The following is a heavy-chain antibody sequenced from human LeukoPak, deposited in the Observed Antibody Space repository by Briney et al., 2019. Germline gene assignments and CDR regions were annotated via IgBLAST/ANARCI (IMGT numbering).Heavy chain of an antibody. J-gene: IGHJ5*02. CDR2: ISSSGSTI. CDR1: GFTFSSYE. CDR3: RRECSSTNCYMRFGFDP. Sequence: GGSLRLSCAASGFTFSSYEMNWVRQAPGKGLEWVSYISSSGSTIYYADSVKGRFTISRDNAKNSLYLQMNSLRAEDTAVYYCRRECSSTNCYMRFGFDPWGQGTLVTVSS. D-gene: IGHD2-2*02. V-gene: IGHV3-48*03.